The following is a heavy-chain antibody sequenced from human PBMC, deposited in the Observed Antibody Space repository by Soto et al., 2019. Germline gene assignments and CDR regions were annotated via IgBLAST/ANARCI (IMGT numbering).Heavy chain of an antibody. D-gene: IGHD6-19*01. J-gene: IGHJ4*02. V-gene: IGHV2-5*02. Sequence: QITLKESGPTLVKPTQTLTLTCTFSGFSLSTSGVGVNWIRQAPGKALQWLALINWDGDKRYSPSLKSRLTINKDTSKNQVVLTMTNMDPVDTATYHCAHGASYTSGWCFDYWGQGTLVTVSS. CDR2: INWDGDK. CDR1: GFSLSTSGVG. CDR3: AHGASYTSGWCFDY.